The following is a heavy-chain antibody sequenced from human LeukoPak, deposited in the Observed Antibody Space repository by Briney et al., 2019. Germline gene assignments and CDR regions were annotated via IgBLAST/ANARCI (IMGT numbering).Heavy chain of an antibody. CDR1: GFTFSDYY. CDR3: ARHTLNYYYYMDV. V-gene: IGHV3-11*01. CDR2: ISSSDNTI. Sequence: PGGSLRLSCAASGFTFSDYYMSWIRLAPGKELEWVSYISSSDNTISYADSVKGRFTISRDNVKNSLYLQMNSLRAEDTAVYYCARHTLNYYYYMDVWGKGTTVTISS. J-gene: IGHJ6*03.